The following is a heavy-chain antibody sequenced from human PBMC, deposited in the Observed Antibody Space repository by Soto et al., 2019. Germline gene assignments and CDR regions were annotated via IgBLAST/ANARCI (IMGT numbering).Heavy chain of an antibody. D-gene: IGHD3-10*01. CDR2: INHSGST. V-gene: IGHV4-34*01. CDR1: GGSFSGYY. J-gene: IGHJ4*02. Sequence: PSETLSLTCAVYGGSFSGYYWSWIRQPPGKGLEWIGEINHSGSTNYNPSLKSRVTISVDTSKNQFSLKLSSVTAADTAVYYCARGLSTMVRGAPRYFDYWGQGTLVTVSS. CDR3: ARGLSTMVRGAPRYFDY.